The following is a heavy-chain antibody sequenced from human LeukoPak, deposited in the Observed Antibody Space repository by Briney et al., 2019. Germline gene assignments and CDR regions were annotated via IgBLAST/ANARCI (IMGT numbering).Heavy chain of an antibody. CDR1: GFTFDDYA. CDR3: AKGSAGSGSLDY. J-gene: IGHJ4*02. Sequence: GRSLRLSCAASGFTFDDYAMHWVRQAPGKGLQWVSGINWNGGGVAYADSVRGRFTISRDNAKNSLYLQMNSLRAEDTALYYCAKGSAGSGSLDYWGQGTLVTVSS. CDR2: INWNGGGV. V-gene: IGHV3-9*01. D-gene: IGHD1-26*01.